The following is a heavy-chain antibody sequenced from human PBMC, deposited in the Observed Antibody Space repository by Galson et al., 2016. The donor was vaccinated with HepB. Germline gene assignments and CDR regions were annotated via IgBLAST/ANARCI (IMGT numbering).Heavy chain of an antibody. Sequence: SVKVSCKAPGGTFRNYAISWVRQAPGQGLEWMGWIIPMFVKAKYAEKFQGRVTITADESTSTAYMELRSLRSEDTAVYYCARWAGFAKDLWSGPFDYWCQGTLVTVS. V-gene: IGHV1-69*13. J-gene: IGHJ4*02. CDR1: GGTFRNYA. CDR3: ARWAGFAKDLWSGPFDY. D-gene: IGHD3-10*01. CDR2: IIPMFVKA.